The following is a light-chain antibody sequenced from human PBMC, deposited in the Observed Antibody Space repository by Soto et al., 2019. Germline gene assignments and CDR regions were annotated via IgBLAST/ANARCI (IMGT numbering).Light chain of an antibody. Sequence: EIVMTQSPATLSVSPGERATLSCRASQSVSSNLAWYQQKPGQAPRLLIYGASTMAPGIPARFSGSGSGTELTLSSRRPQSEDFAVYYRQQYNNWYTFGQGTKLEIK. CDR2: GAS. J-gene: IGKJ2*01. V-gene: IGKV3-15*01. CDR1: QSVSSN. CDR3: QQYNNWYT.